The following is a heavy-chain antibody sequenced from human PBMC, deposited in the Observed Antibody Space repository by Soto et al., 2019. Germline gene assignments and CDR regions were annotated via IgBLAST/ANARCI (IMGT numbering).Heavy chain of an antibody. CDR1: GGSISSYY. CDR3: ARDKYSGYDYYIDY. J-gene: IGHJ4*02. D-gene: IGHD5-12*01. V-gene: IGHV4-59*01. CDR2: IYYSGST. Sequence: SETLSLTCTVSGGSISSYYWSWIRQPPGKGLEWIGYIYYSGSTNYNPSLKSRVTISVDTSKNQFSLKLSSVTAADTAVYYCARDKYSGYDYYIDYWGQGTLVTVSS.